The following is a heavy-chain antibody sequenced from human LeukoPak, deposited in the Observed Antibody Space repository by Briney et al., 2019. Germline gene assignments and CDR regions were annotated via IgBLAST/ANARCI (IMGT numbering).Heavy chain of an antibody. J-gene: IGHJ6*03. CDR1: GYTFTGYY. CDR2: INPDGGVT. CDR3: ARGPNHYYYMDF. D-gene: IGHD2-8*01. Sequence: GASVKVSCKASGYTFTGYYMHWVRQGPGQGLEWMGWINPDGGVTKSAQKFQGRVTMTRDKSINTVYMELSGLTSDDTALYYCARGPNHYYYMDFWGKGTTVSVSS. V-gene: IGHV1-2*02.